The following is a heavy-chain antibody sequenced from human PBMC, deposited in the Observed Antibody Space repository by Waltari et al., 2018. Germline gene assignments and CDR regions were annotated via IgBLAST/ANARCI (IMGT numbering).Heavy chain of an antibody. Sequence: QVQLVQSGAEVKKPGASVKVSCKASGYTFTGYYMHWVRQATGQGLEWMGWMNANSGNTGYAQTFQGRITLTMNTSISTAYMELSSLRSDDTAVYYCARPQTISTSWLASWGQGTLVTVSA. CDR1: GYTFTGYY. CDR3: ARPQTISTSWLAS. V-gene: IGHV1-8*02. CDR2: MNANSGNT. J-gene: IGHJ5*01. D-gene: IGHD2-2*01.